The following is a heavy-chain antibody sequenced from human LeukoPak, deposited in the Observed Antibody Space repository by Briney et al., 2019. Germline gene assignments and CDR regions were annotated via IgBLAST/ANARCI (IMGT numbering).Heavy chain of an antibody. Sequence: ASVKVSCKTSGYTFTDYYMHWVRQAPGQGLEWMGWINPNSGVTNSAQKFQGRVTMTRDTSISTAYMELSSLTSDDTAVYYCAIDGNFDIWGQGTFVTVSS. CDR1: GYTFTDYY. CDR2: INPNSGVT. V-gene: IGHV1-2*02. J-gene: IGHJ3*02. D-gene: IGHD1-1*01. CDR3: AIDGNFDI.